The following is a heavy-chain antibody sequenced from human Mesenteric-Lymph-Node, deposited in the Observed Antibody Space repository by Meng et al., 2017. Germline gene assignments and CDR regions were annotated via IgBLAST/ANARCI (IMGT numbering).Heavy chain of an antibody. D-gene: IGHD6-13*01. J-gene: IGHJ4*02. CDR2: IYSGGST. CDR1: GFTVSSNY. V-gene: IGHV3-53*01. CDR3: ARGGGRYSSSWYSVY. Sequence: GESLKISCAASGFTVSSNYMSWVRQAPGKGLEWVSVIYSGGSTGYADSVKGRFTISRDNAKNSLYLQMNSLRLEDTALYYCARGGGRYSSSWYSVYWGQGTLVTVSS.